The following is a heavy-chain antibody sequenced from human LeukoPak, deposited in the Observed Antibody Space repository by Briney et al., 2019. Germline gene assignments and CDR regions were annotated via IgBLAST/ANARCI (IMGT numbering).Heavy chain of an antibody. Sequence: SVKVSCKASGRTFSSYAISWVRQAPGQGLEWMGGIIHIFGTANYAQKFQGRVTITRDESTSTGYMGLSSLRAEYTAVYYCARQVGEPTYYFDYWGQGTLVTVSS. CDR1: GRTFSSYA. V-gene: IGHV1-69*05. CDR3: ARQVGEPTYYFDY. CDR2: IIHIFGTA. J-gene: IGHJ4*02. D-gene: IGHD3-10*01.